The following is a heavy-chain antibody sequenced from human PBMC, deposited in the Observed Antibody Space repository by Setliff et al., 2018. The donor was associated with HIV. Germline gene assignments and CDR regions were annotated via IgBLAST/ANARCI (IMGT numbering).Heavy chain of an antibody. CDR2: IYSSGST. V-gene: IGHV4-31*11. Sequence: SETLSLTCAVSGGSISRGGYYWNWIRQHPGEGLEWIGHIYSSGSTFYNPSLKSRVSILLDTSKKEISLELRSVTAADTAVYYCARVVVGASDYGDSRLGWFDPWGQGTLVTVSS. D-gene: IGHD4-17*01. J-gene: IGHJ5*02. CDR1: GGSISRGGYY. CDR3: ARVVVGASDYGDSRLGWFDP.